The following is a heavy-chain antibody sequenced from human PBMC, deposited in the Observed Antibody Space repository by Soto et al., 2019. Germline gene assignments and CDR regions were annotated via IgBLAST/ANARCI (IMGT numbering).Heavy chain of an antibody. CDR1: GFTFSSYS. J-gene: IGHJ4*02. V-gene: IGHV3-21*01. Sequence: PGGSLRLSCAASGFTFSSYSMNWVRQAPGKGLEWVSSISSSSSYIYYADSVKGRFTISRDNAKNSLYLQMNSLRAEDTAVYYCARALETYYYDSSGYYFVAPDYWGQGTLVTVSS. D-gene: IGHD3-22*01. CDR2: ISSSSSYI. CDR3: ARALETYYYDSSGYYFVAPDY.